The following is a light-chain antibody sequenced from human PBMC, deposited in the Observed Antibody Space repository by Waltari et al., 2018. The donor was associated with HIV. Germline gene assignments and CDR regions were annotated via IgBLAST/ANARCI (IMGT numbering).Light chain of an antibody. CDR1: QSVSTSY. CDR2: GAS. CDR3: QHFDTSLPKYT. Sequence: EFVLTQSPGTLSLSPGERATLSCRASQSVSTSYLAWYQQRPGQAPRLLIYGASSRAAGIPDRLTGRGSGTDFTLTISRLEPEDFAVYYCQHFDTSLPKYTFGQGTKLEIK. J-gene: IGKJ2*01. V-gene: IGKV3-20*01.